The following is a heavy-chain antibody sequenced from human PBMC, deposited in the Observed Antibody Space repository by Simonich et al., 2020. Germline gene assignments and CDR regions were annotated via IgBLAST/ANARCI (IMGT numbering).Heavy chain of an antibody. V-gene: IGHV4-39*01. Sequence: QLQLQESGPGLVKPSETLSLTCTVSCGSIRISSYYWGCIRQPPGKGLEWIGSIYYSGSTYYNPSLKSRVTISVDTSKNQFSLKLSSVTAADTAVYYCARQRVLMVYAIDYWGQGTLVTVSS. CDR2: IYYSGST. CDR1: CGSIRISSYY. D-gene: IGHD2-8*01. CDR3: ARQRVLMVYAIDY. J-gene: IGHJ4*02.